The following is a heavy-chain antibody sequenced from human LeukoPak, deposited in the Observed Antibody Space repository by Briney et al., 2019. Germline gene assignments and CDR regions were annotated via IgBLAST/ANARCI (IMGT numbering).Heavy chain of an antibody. CDR2: ISAYNGNT. D-gene: IGHD4-23*01. CDR1: GYTFTSYG. CDR3: ARDHSDYGGNSLDY. J-gene: IGHJ4*02. Sequence: ASVKVSCRASGYTFTSYGISWVRQAPGQGLEWMGWISAYNGNTNYAQKLQGRVTMTTDTSTSTAYMELRGLRSDDTAVYYCARDHSDYGGNSLDYWGQGTLVTVSS. V-gene: IGHV1-18*01.